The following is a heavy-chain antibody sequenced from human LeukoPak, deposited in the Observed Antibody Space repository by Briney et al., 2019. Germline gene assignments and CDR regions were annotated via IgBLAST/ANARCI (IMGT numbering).Heavy chain of an antibody. CDR1: GVTFSGFY. J-gene: IGHJ5*02. CDR2: ISSSGSII. CDR3: ARFMIREVTADNWFDP. D-gene: IGHD3-10*01. Sequence: GGSLRLSCAASGVTFSGFYMTWIRQAPGKGLEWVSYISSSGSIIYYTDSVKGRFTISRDNAKNSLSLQMNSLRAEDTAVYYCARFMIREVTADNWFDPWGQGTLVTVSS. V-gene: IGHV3-11*01.